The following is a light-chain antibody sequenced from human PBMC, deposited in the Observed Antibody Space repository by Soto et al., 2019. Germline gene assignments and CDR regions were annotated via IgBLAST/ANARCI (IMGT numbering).Light chain of an antibody. CDR1: QSVRSSY. Sequence: EIVLTQSPGTLSLSPGERATLSCRASQSVRSSYLAWYQQKPGQAPRLLIYGASSRATGIPDRFSGSGSGTYFPLTISRLEPEDFAVYYCQQYDSSPLTFGGGTKVEIK. J-gene: IGKJ4*01. CDR3: QQYDSSPLT. CDR2: GAS. V-gene: IGKV3-20*01.